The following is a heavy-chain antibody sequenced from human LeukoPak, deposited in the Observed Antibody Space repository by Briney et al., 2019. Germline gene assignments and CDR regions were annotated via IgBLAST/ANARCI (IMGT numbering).Heavy chain of an antibody. CDR3: ARDSGYGDYVGNP. D-gene: IGHD4-17*01. V-gene: IGHV1-18*01. CDR2: ISANNNNT. CDR1: GYSFTTYG. Sequence: ASVKVSCKASGYSFTTYGISWVRQAPGQGLEWMGWISANNNNTDNVQKLQGRVTMTTDTSTSTAYMELRSLRYDDTAVYYCARDSGYGDYVGNPWGQGTLVTVSS. J-gene: IGHJ5*02.